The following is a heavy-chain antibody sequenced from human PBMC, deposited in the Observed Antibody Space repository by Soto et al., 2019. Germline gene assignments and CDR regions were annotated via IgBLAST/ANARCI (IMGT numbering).Heavy chain of an antibody. Sequence: EMQLVESGGGLVQPGGSLRLSCAASGFTFSTYWMSWVRQAPGKGLEWVANIKPDGSEKWYVDSVKGRFTISTDNAKSSLYLQMNSLRAEDTAVYYCARGDYYDSSGPFSDAFDIWGQGTMVTVSS. CDR2: IKPDGSEK. V-gene: IGHV3-7*04. CDR3: ARGDYYDSSGPFSDAFDI. J-gene: IGHJ3*02. CDR1: GFTFSTYW. D-gene: IGHD3-22*01.